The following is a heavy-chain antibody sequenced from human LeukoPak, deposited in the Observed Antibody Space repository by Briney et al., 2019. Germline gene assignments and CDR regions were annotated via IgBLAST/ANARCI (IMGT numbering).Heavy chain of an antibody. Sequence: SETLSLTCTVSGGSISSYYWSWIRQPPGKGLEWIGYIYISGSTNYNPSLKSRVTISVDTSKNQFSLKLSSVTAADTAVYYCARQGLQVPAAPQDHYYYYVDVWGKGTTVTVSS. CDR1: GGSISSYY. J-gene: IGHJ6*03. V-gene: IGHV4-4*09. D-gene: IGHD2-2*01. CDR2: IYISGST. CDR3: ARQGLQVPAAPQDHYYYYVDV.